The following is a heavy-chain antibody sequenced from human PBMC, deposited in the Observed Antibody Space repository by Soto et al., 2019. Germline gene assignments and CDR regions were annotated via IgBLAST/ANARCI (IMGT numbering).Heavy chain of an antibody. CDR1: GYTFTSYA. J-gene: IGHJ5*02. V-gene: IGHV1-3*01. Sequence: GASVKVSCKASGYTFTSYAMHWVRQAPGQRLEWMGWTNAGNGNTKYSQKFQGRVTITRDTSASTAYMELSSLRSEDTAVYYCARGRRDGGFDPWGQGTLVTV. CDR3: ARGRRDGGFDP. CDR2: TNAGNGNT. D-gene: IGHD3-16*01.